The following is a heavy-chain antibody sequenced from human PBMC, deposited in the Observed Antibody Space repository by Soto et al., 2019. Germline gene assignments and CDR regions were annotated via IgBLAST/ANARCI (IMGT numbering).Heavy chain of an antibody. CDR3: ARVLRGYRNAIALNWFDP. V-gene: IGHV4-31*03. CDR1: GRSIGSGGYY. Sequence: SETLSLTCTVSGRSIGSGGYYWTWIRQHQGKGLEWIGYIYYSGSTYYNPSLKSRVTISVDTSKNQFSLKLSSVTAADTAVYYCARVLRGYRNAIALNWFDPWGQGTLVTVS. CDR2: IYYSGST. D-gene: IGHD5-18*01. J-gene: IGHJ5*02.